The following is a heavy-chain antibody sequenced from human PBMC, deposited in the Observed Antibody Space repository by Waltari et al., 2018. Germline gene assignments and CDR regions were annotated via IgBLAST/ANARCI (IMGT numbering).Heavy chain of an antibody. CDR2: IYPGDSDT. Sequence: SCKSSGYRFTSSWIGWVRQMPGKGLEWMGIIYPGDSDTRYSPSFQGQVTISADKSISTAYLQWSSLKASDTAMYYCARLSSERGGIAAAETGYYYYMDVWGKGTTVTISS. J-gene: IGHJ6*03. D-gene: IGHD6-13*01. CDR1: GYRFTSSW. CDR3: ARLSSERGGIAAAETGYYYYMDV. V-gene: IGHV5-51*01.